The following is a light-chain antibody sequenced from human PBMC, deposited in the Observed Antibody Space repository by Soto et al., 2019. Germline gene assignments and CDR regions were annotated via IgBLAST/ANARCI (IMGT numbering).Light chain of an antibody. CDR2: DVN. Sequence: QSALTQPASVSGSPGQSITFSCTGTSSDVGSYDYVSWHQQYPGKAPKLIIYDVNNRPSGVSSRFSGSKSGNTASLTISGLQTEGEADYYCCAYSTSGTHVFGTGTKLTVL. CDR1: SSDVGSYDY. V-gene: IGLV2-14*03. J-gene: IGLJ1*01. CDR3: CAYSTSGTHV.